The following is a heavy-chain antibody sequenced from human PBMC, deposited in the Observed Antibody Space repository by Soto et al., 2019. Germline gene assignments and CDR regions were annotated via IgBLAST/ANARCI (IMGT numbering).Heavy chain of an antibody. Sequence: EVQLVESGGGLVQPGGSLRLSCAASGFTFSSYSMNWVRQAPGKGLEWVSYISSSSSTIYYADSVKGRFTISRDNAKNSLYLQMNSLRDEDTAVYYCARNQANGSYYYCYGMDVWGQGPTVTVSS. CDR2: ISSSSSTI. CDR3: ARNQANGSYYYCYGMDV. D-gene: IGHD6-13*01. J-gene: IGHJ6*02. CDR1: GFTFSSYS. V-gene: IGHV3-48*02.